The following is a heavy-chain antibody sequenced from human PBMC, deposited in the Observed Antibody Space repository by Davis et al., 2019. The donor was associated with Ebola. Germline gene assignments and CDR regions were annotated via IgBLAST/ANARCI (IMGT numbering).Heavy chain of an antibody. D-gene: IGHD2-2*01. CDR3: ARQDLDCSSSSCYGPYYYGMDV. Sequence: GESLKISCAASGITFSRYWMRWVRQAPGMGLEWVADIKQDGSEKYYVDSVKGRFTISRDKAKNSLYLQLNSLKAEETAVYYWARQDLDCSSSSCYGPYYYGMDVWGQGTTVTVSS. J-gene: IGHJ6*02. V-gene: IGHV3-7*01. CDR1: GITFSRYW. CDR2: IKQDGSEK.